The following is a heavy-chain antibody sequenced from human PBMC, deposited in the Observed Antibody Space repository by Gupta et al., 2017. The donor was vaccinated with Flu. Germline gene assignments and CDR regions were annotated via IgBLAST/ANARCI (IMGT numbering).Heavy chain of an antibody. V-gene: IGHV1-24*01. CDR3: ATPAVPAAVSGVFDG. CDR2: FDPEDGKT. J-gene: IGHJ3*01. CDR1: GYTLTELS. D-gene: IGHD2-2*01. Sequence: QVQLVQSGAEVKKPGASVKVSCKVSGYTLTELSIPWVRQAPGKGLEWMGGFDPEDGKTVYAQKFQGRVTMTEDASTETAYMELSSLRSEDRAIYYCATPAVPAAVSGVFDGWGQGTVVTVSS.